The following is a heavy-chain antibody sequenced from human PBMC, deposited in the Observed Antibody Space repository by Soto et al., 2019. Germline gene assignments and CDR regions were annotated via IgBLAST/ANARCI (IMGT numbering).Heavy chain of an antibody. CDR1: GFTFSIYW. CDR2: IKQDGSEK. CDR3: ARTITIFGAHHPYYYYYYMDA. Sequence: PGGSLRLSCAASGFTFSIYWMSWVRQAPGKGLEWVANIKQDGSEKYYVDSVKGRFTISRDNAKNSLYLQMNSLRAEDTAVYYCARTITIFGAHHPYYYYYYMDAWGKGTTVTVSS. V-gene: IGHV3-7*01. J-gene: IGHJ6*03. D-gene: IGHD3-3*01.